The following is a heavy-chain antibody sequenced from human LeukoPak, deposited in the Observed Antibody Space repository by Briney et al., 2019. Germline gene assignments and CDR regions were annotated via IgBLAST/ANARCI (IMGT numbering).Heavy chain of an antibody. Sequence: PRGSLRLSCAASGFTFSSYAMHWVRQAPGKGLEWVAVISYDGSNKYYADSVKGRFTISRDNSKNTLYLQMNSLRAEDTAVYYCARDGSGYGAPEGWFDPWGQGTLVTVSS. J-gene: IGHJ5*02. D-gene: IGHD5-12*01. CDR3: ARDGSGYGAPEGWFDP. CDR2: ISYDGSNK. CDR1: GFTFSSYA. V-gene: IGHV3-30*04.